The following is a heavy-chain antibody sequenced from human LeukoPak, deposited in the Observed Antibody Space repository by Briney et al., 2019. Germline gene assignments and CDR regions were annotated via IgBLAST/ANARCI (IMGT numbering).Heavy chain of an antibody. D-gene: IGHD3-10*01. CDR3: ARDPRSGASSDY. V-gene: IGHV3-66*01. CDR2: IYSAGNT. CDR1: GFSVGNNY. J-gene: IGHJ4*02. Sequence: GGSLRLSCAASGFSVGNNYMNWVRQAPGKGLEWVSVIYSAGNTYYANSVKDRFTISRDNSRNTLYLQMNSLRAEDTAVYFCARDPRSGASSDYWGQGTLVTVSS.